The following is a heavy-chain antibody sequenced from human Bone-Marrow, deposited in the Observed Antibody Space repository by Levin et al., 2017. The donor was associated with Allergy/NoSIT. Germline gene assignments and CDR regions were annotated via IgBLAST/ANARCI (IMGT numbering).Heavy chain of an antibody. J-gene: IGHJ6*03. CDR1: GFTVSSNY. D-gene: IGHD5-18*01. CDR2: IYSGGST. V-gene: IGHV3-53*01. CDR3: ARDRYSYGSDYYYYMDV. Sequence: GGSLRLSCAASGFTVSSNYMSWVRQAPGKGLEWVSVIYSGGSTYYADSVKGRFTISRDNSKNTLHLQMNSLRVEDTAVYYCARDRYSYGSDYYYYMDVWGKGTTVTVSS.